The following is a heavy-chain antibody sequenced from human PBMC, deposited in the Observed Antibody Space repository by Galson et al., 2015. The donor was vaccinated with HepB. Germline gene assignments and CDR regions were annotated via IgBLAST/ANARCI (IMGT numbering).Heavy chain of an antibody. V-gene: IGHV3-53*01. CDR3: AKDLRSKYCGIISCPNWFDS. CDR1: GFTVSRSY. CDR2: ISVSGRT. J-gene: IGHJ5*01. D-gene: IGHD2-21*01. Sequence: SLRLSCAGSGFTVSRSYMSWVRQAPGKGLQWVSVISVSGRTDYADSVKGRFTISRDNSKNTLYLQMNSLRAADTAVYYCAKDLRSKYCGIISCPNWFDSRGRGTLVIVSS.